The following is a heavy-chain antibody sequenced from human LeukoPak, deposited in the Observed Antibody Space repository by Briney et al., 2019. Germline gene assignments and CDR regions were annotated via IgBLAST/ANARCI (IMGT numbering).Heavy chain of an antibody. V-gene: IGHV3-7*01. D-gene: IGHD4-17*01. Sequence: PGGSLRLSCVASGLTFNKDWMSWVRQAPGKGLEWVANIKYDGSEKYYVDSVKGRFTISRDNGKNSLSLQMNSLRVEDTAVYYCARGGPEGYYADWYYYYYMDVWGEGTTVTVAS. CDR2: IKYDGSEK. CDR3: ARGGPEGYYADWYYYYYMDV. CDR1: GLTFNKDW. J-gene: IGHJ6*03.